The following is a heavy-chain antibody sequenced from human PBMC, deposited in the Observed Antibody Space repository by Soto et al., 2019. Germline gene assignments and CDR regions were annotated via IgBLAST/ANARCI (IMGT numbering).Heavy chain of an antibody. Sequence: ASVNVSCKASVYTFTCYGISWVRQAPGQGLEWMGWISAYNGNTNYAQKLQGRVTMTTDTSTSTAYMELRSLRSDDTAVYYCARRITMVRGVIITSALGQGDWFDPWGQGTLVTVSS. CDR2: ISAYNGNT. V-gene: IGHV1-18*04. J-gene: IGHJ5*02. D-gene: IGHD3-10*01. CDR1: VYTFTCYG. CDR3: ARRITMVRGVIITSALGQGDWFDP.